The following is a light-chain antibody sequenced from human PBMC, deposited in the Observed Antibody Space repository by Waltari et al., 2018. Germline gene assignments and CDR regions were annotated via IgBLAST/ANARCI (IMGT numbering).Light chain of an antibody. CDR3: QQYCCAPRT. V-gene: IGKV4-1*01. CDR2: WAS. CDR1: QNVFYSSNNKNY. Sequence: DIVMTQSPDSPAVSLGERATINSKPSQNVFYSSNNKNYLPRYHQKPGQPPSLLIYWASIRESGVPDRFSGSWSGTDFTRTISRLQAEDVAVYYCQQYCCAPRTFGQGTKVEIK. J-gene: IGKJ1*01.